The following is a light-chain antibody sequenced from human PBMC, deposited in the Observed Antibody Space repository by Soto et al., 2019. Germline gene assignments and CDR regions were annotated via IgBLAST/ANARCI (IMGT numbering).Light chain of an antibody. Sequence: DIQMTQSPSSVSASVGDRVTITCRASQGISSWLGWYQQKPGKAPKLLIYGAFSLQSGAPSRFSGTESGTDFTRAITGLQPEDFETYYCQQANSFPFTFGPGTKVDIK. CDR3: QQANSFPFT. J-gene: IGKJ3*01. CDR2: GAF. CDR1: QGISSW. V-gene: IGKV1-12*01.